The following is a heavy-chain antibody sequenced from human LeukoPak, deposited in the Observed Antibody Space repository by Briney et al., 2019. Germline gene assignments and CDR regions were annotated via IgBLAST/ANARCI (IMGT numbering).Heavy chain of an antibody. CDR1: GFTFSDYY. CDR2: ISGSGSTI. Sequence: GGSLRLSCAASGFTFSDYYMSWIRQAPGKGLEWVSYISGSGSTIYYADSVKGRFTISRDNAKNSLYLQMNSLRAEDTAVYYCAREWTSVTANWFDPWGQGTLVTVSS. J-gene: IGHJ5*02. D-gene: IGHD4-17*01. V-gene: IGHV3-11*04. CDR3: AREWTSVTANWFDP.